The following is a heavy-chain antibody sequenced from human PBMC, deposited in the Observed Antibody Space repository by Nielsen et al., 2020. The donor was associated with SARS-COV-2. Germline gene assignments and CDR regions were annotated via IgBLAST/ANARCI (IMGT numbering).Heavy chain of an antibody. CDR2: IRSKANSYAT. V-gene: IGHV3-73*01. J-gene: IGHJ6*03. Sequence: GESLKTPCAAPGFTFSGFAMHWVRQASGKGLEWVGRIRSKANSYATAYAASVKGRFTISRDDSKNTAYLQMNSLKTEDTAVYYCTRHVVVPAAARPYYYYMDVWGKGTTVTVSS. CDR3: TRHVVVPAAARPYYYYMDV. CDR1: GFTFSGFA. D-gene: IGHD2-2*01.